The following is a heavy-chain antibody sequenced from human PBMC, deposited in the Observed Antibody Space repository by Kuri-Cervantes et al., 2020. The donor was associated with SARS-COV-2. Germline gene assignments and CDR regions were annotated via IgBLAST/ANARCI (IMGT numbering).Heavy chain of an antibody. CDR3: ARELLLDY. Sequence: GGSLRLSCAASGFTFSSYAMHWVRQAPGKGLEWVAVISYDGSNKYYADSVEGRFTISRDNSKNTLYLQMNSLRAEDTAVYYCARELLLDYWGQGTLVTVSS. CDR2: ISYDGSNK. D-gene: IGHD2-21*01. V-gene: IGHV3-30-3*01. J-gene: IGHJ4*02. CDR1: GFTFSSYA.